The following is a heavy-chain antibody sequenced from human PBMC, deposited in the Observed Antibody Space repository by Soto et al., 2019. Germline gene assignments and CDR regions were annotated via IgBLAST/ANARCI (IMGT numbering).Heavy chain of an antibody. CDR3: ARVPGP. V-gene: IGHV4-30-2*01. CDR2: IYHSGRT. J-gene: IGHJ5*02. Sequence: SETLSLTCAVSGGSISSGGHSWSWNRQPPGKGLEWIGYIYHSGRTYYNPSLKSRVTISVDRSKNQFSLKLSSVTAADTAVYYCARVPGPWGQGTLVTVSS. CDR1: GGSISSGGHS.